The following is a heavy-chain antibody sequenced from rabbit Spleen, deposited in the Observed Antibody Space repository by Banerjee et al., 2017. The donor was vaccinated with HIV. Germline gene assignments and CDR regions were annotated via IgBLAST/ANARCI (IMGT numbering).Heavy chain of an antibody. Sequence: QEQLVESGGGLVQPGGSLKLSCKASGFDFSHYGVSWVRQAPGKGLEWIGYIDPIFSSTHYASWVNGRFTISRHNAQNTLDLQLNGLTAADTATYFCARDAAGREDFNLWGPGTLVTVS. CDR3: ARDAAGREDFNL. D-gene: IGHD4-2*01. J-gene: IGHJ4*01. CDR2: IDPIFSST. V-gene: IGHV1S47*01. CDR1: GFDFSHYG.